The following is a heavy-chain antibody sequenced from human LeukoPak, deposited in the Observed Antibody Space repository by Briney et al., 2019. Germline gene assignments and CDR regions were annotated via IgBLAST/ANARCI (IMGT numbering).Heavy chain of an antibody. V-gene: IGHV4-34*01. Sequence: SETLSLTCAVYGGSFSGYYWSWIRQPPGKGLEWIGEINHSGSTNYNPSLKSRVTISVDTSKNQFSLKLSSVTAADTAVYYCARQIVAVTAAIKWFDLWGQGTLVTVSS. D-gene: IGHD2-2*01. CDR2: INHSGST. CDR3: ARQIVAVTAAIKWFDL. CDR1: GGSFSGYY. J-gene: IGHJ5*02.